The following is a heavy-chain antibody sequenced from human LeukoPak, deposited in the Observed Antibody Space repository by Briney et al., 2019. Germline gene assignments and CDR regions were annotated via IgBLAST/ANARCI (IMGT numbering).Heavy chain of an antibody. J-gene: IGHJ4*02. V-gene: IGHV3-53*01. D-gene: IGHD3-22*01. Sequence: GGSLRLSCAASGLTVSSNSMRWVRQAPRKGLEWVSVIYGGGATFYADSVKGRFTIPRDNSKNTVYLQMNSLRAEDTAVYYCARDRGTSGYIFDYWGRGTLVTVSS. CDR1: GLTVSSNS. CDR3: ARDRGTSGYIFDY. CDR2: IYGGGAT.